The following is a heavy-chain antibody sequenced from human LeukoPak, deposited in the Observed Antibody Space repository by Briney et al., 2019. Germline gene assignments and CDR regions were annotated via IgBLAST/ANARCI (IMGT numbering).Heavy chain of an antibody. CDR1: GYTFTNYY. CDR2: INPFDGST. CDR3: AREATAAGTLGDY. J-gene: IGHJ4*02. V-gene: IGHV1-46*01. D-gene: IGHD6-13*01. Sequence: ASVKVSCKTSGYTFTNYYMHWVRQAPGQGLEWMGIINPFDGSTTYAQKFQGRVTMTRDSSTSTVYMELSSLRSEDTAVYYCAREATAAGTLGDYWGQGTLVTVSS.